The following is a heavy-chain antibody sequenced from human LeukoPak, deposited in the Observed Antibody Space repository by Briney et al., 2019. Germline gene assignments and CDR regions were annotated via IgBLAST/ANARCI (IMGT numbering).Heavy chain of an antibody. Sequence: GGSLRLSCAASEFTFSSYAMHWVRQAPGKGLEYVSTISSHGGSIFYASSVKGRFTISRDNSKNTLFLQMGSLSAEDMAVYYCASSSDYSYYYLEVWGKGTTVTVSS. CDR2: ISSHGGSI. CDR3: ASSSDYSYYYLEV. J-gene: IGHJ6*03. CDR1: EFTFSSYA. V-gene: IGHV3-64*01.